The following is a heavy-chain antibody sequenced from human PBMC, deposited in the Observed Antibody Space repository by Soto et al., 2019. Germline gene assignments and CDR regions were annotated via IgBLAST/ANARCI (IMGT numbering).Heavy chain of an antibody. CDR2: FYSGST. CDR3: ATPRGIAVGVTFAH. D-gene: IGHD6-13*01. V-gene: IGHV4-39*01. CDR1: GDSISSSNSY. Sequence: PSETLSLTCTVSGDSISSSNSYCAWIRQSPGKGPEWMATFYSGSTYYNPSLQSRLTMSVDTSTNQFSLRLRSVAAPDTAVYDCATPRGIAVGVTFAHWGQGTLV. J-gene: IGHJ5*02.